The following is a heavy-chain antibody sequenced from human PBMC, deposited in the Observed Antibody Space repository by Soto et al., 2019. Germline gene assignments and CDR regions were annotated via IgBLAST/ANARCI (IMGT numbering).Heavy chain of an antibody. CDR2: IVYDGSNE. CDR1: GFSFSSYG. J-gene: IGHJ4*02. V-gene: IGHV3-30*03. CDR3: AGGEY. Sequence: PGGSLRLSCAASGFSFSSYGMHWVRQAPGKGLEWVAVIVYDGSNEYYADSVKGRFTISRDNSKNTLYLQMNSLRAEDTAVYYCAGGEYWGQGTLVTVSS.